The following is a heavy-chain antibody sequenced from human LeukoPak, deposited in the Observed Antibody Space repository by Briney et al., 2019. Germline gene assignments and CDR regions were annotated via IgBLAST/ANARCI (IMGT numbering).Heavy chain of an antibody. CDR1: GFTFSSYS. V-gene: IGHV3-48*01. D-gene: IGHD2-15*01. J-gene: IGHJ4*02. CDR2: ISSSSSTI. Sequence: TGGSLRLSCAASGFTFSSYSMNWVRQAPGKGLEWVSYISSSSSTIYYADSVKGRFTISRDNAKNSLYLQMNSLRAEDTAVYYCARDYDCSAGSCYSEFDYWGQGTLVTVSS. CDR3: ARDYDCSAGSCYSEFDY.